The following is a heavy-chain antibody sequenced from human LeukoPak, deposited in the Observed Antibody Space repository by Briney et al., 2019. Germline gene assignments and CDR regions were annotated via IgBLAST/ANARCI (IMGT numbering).Heavy chain of an antibody. CDR3: TREFQGNGFDY. CDR1: GFTFGDYA. V-gene: IGHV3-49*03. CDR2: IRSKAYGGTT. D-gene: IGHD2-8*01. Sequence: GGSLRLSCTASGFTFGDYAVSWFRQAPGKGLEWVGFIRSKAYGGTTEYAASVKGRFTISRDDSKSIAYLQMNSLKTEDTAVYYCTREFQGNGFDYWGQGTLVTVSS. J-gene: IGHJ4*02.